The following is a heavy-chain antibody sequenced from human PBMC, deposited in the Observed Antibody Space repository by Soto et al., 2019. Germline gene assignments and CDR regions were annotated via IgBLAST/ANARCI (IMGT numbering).Heavy chain of an antibody. J-gene: IGHJ3*02. CDR1: GGTFSSYA. V-gene: IGHV1-69*13. CDR3: ARSLYCYFGSFHTHDAFDI. Sequence: SVKVSCKASGGTFSSYAISWVRQAPGQGLEWMGGIIPIFGTANYAQKFQGRVTITADESTSTAYMELSSLRSEDTAVYYCARSLYCYFGSFHTHDAFDIWGQGTMVTVSS. CDR2: IIPIFGTA. D-gene: IGHD2-15*01.